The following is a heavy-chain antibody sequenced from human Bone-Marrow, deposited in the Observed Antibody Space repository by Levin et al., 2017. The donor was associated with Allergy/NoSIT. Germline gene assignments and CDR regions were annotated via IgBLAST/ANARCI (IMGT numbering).Heavy chain of an antibody. CDR1: GGSMTSGDYY. D-gene: IGHD2-15*01. J-gene: IGHJ3*02. Sequence: SQTLSLTCTVSGGSMTSGDYYWSWIRQPPGKGPEWIGYISNSGTTYYNPSLKSRVSISVDTSNSQFSLNLRSMTAADTAVYFCARMPEYCSGDGCSDDAFDIWGQGTLVTVSA. CDR3: ARMPEYCSGDGCSDDAFDI. CDR2: ISNSGTT. V-gene: IGHV4-30-4*01.